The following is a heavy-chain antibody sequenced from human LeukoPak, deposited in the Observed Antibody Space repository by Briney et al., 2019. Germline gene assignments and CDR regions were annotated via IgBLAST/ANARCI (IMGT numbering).Heavy chain of an antibody. CDR1: EFTFSSYD. D-gene: IGHD2-21*02. CDR3: AREVTAVDY. Sequence: GGSLRLSCAASEFTFSSYDMNWVRQAPGKGLEWVSYVSGSSSTIFYADSVKGRFTISRDNAKNSVYLQVNSLRAEDTAVYYCAREVTAVDYWGQGTLVTVSS. CDR2: VSGSSSTI. J-gene: IGHJ4*02. V-gene: IGHV3-48*01.